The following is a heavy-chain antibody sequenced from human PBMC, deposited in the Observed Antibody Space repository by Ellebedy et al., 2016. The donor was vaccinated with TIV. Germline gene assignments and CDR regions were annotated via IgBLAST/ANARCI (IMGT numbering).Heavy chain of an antibody. D-gene: IGHD2-15*01. Sequence: MPSETLSLTCAISGDSVSSSTPAWNWIRQSPSRGLEWLGRTYYRSQWFFDYAVSVESRITINPDTSKNQFSLQLNSLTPEDTAVYYCARAKCSGGCSRGFDVWGQGTTVTVSS. J-gene: IGHJ6*02. V-gene: IGHV6-1*01. CDR2: TYYRSQWFF. CDR3: ARAKCSGGCSRGFDV. CDR1: GDSVSSSTPA.